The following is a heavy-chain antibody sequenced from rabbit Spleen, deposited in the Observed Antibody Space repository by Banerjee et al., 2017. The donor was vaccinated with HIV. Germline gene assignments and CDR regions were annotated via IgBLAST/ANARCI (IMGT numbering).Heavy chain of an antibody. CDR1: GFSFSRSYD. D-gene: IGHD8-1*01. V-gene: IGHV1S45*01. Sequence: QEQLVESGGGLVKPGASLTLTCKASGFSFSRSYDMCWVRQAPGKGLEWIGCIYTGNGHTHYASWAKGRFTIAITSSTTVTLQMTGLTAADTATYFCARDTGSSFSTYGMDLWGPGTLVTVS. J-gene: IGHJ6*01. CDR3: ARDTGSSFSTYGMDL. CDR2: IYTGNGHT.